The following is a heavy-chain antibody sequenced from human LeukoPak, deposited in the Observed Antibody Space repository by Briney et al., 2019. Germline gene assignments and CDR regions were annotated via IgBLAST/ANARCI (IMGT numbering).Heavy chain of an antibody. Sequence: ASVKVSCKASGYTFTSYYMHWVRQAPGQGLEWMGIINPSGGSTSYAQKFQGRVTMTRDTSTSTVYMELSSLRSEDTAVYYCAREKSITMIVVVSHYRNYFDYWGQGTLVTVSS. V-gene: IGHV1-46*01. CDR2: INPSGGST. CDR3: AREKSITMIVVVSHYRNYFDY. J-gene: IGHJ4*02. CDR1: GYTFTSYY. D-gene: IGHD3-22*01.